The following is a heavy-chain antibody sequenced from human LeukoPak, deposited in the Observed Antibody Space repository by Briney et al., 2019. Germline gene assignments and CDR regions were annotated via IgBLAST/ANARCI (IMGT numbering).Heavy chain of an antibody. V-gene: IGHV3-7*03. CDR1: GFTFSSYW. D-gene: IGHD4-23*01. J-gene: IGHJ5*02. CDR3: ARDNSVEDTAWWFDP. CDR2: IKQDGSEK. Sequence: GGSLRLSCAASGFTFSSYWMSWVRQAPGKGLEWVANIKQDGSEKYYVDSVKGRFTMSRDNAKNSLYLQMNSLRAEDTAVYYCARDNSVEDTAWWFDPWGQGTLVTVSS.